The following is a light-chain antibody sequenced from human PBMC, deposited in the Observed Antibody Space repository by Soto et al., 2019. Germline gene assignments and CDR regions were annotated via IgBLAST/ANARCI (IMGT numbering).Light chain of an antibody. CDR1: QSISTY. Sequence: EILVTQAPSSLSASVGDRVTITCRASQSISTYLNWYQQKPGKAPKFLIFGASTLQSGVPSRFSGSGSGTDFTLTITSLQPEDFATYFCHQTFSTPGTFGQGTKVGIK. CDR2: GAS. CDR3: HQTFSTPGT. V-gene: IGKV1-39*01. J-gene: IGKJ2*01.